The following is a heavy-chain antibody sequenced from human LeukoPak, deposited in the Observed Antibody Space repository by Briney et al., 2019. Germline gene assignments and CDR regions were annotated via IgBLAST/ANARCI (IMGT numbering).Heavy chain of an antibody. CDR3: AKDGAWLRFDD. V-gene: IGHV3-7*03. D-gene: IGHD3-22*01. CDR2: INRDASEK. CDR1: GFTFSSYW. J-gene: IGHJ4*02. Sequence: QPGGSLRLSCAASGFTFSSYWMTWVRQAPGKGLEWVANINRDASEKYYVDSVKGRFTISRDDPKNTLYLQMENLRAEDTAVYYCAKDGAWLRFDDWGQGILVTVSS.